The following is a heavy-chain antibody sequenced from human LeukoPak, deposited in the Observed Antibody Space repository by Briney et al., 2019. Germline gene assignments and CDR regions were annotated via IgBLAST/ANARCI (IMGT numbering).Heavy chain of an antibody. J-gene: IGHJ4*02. Sequence: SETLSLTCTVSGYSISSGYYWGWIRQPPGKGLEWIGSIYHSGSTYHNPSLKSRVTISVDTSKNQFSLRPSSVTAADTAVYYCARTSGSGTYYFDYWGQGTLVTVSS. D-gene: IGHD3-10*01. CDR3: ARTSGSGTYYFDY. CDR1: GYSISSGYY. V-gene: IGHV4-38-2*02. CDR2: IYHSGST.